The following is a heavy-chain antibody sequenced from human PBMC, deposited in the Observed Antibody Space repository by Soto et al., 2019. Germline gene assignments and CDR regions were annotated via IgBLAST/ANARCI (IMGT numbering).Heavy chain of an antibody. V-gene: IGHV1-46*01. D-gene: IGHD4-17*01. CDR1: GYSFTTYY. CDR3: AREFYGGNDY. CDR2: INPSGGST. Sequence: ASVKVSCKASGYSFTTYYMHWVRQAPGQGLEWMEMINPSGGSTSYAQKFQGRVTMTRDTSTSTVYMELSSLRSEDTAVFYCAREFYGGNDYWGQGTLVTVSS. J-gene: IGHJ4*02.